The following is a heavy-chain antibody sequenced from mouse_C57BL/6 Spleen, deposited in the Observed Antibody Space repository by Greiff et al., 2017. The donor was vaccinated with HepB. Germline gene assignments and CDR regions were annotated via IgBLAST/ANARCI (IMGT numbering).Heavy chain of an antibody. Sequence: QVQLKQSGAELARPGASVKLSCKASGYTFTSYGISWVKQRTGQGLEWIGEIYPRSGNTYYNEKFKGKATLTADKSSSTAYMELRSLTSEDSAVYFCARGEDSLMDDWGQGTSVTVSS. V-gene: IGHV1-81*01. CDR2: IYPRSGNT. CDR3: ARGEDSLMDD. J-gene: IGHJ4*01. CDR1: GYTFTSYG.